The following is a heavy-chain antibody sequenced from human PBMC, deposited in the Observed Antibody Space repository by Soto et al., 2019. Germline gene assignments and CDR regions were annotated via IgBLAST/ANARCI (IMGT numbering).Heavy chain of an antibody. V-gene: IGHV1-18*01. CDR2: ISAYNGNT. Sequence: ASVKVSCKASGYTFTSYGISWVRQAPGQGLEWMGWISAYNGNTNYAQKLQGRVTMTTDTSTSTAYMELRSLRSDDTAVYYCARDVGWFGELYLYYCYYYGMDVWGQGTTVTVSS. J-gene: IGHJ6*02. CDR3: ARDVGWFGELYLYYCYYYGMDV. CDR1: GYTFTSYG. D-gene: IGHD3-10*01.